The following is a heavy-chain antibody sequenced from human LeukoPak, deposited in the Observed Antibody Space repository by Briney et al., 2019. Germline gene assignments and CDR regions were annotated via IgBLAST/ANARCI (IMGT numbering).Heavy chain of an antibody. CDR3: AREGVGCSGIYTLNWFDP. D-gene: IGHD3-10*02. CDR2: INPNSGGT. Sequence: ASVKVSCKASGYTFTGYYMHWVRQAPGQGLEWMGRINPNSGGTNYAQKFQGRVTMTRDTSISTAYMELSRLRSDDTAVYYCAREGVGCSGIYTLNWFDPWGQGTLVTVSS. J-gene: IGHJ5*02. CDR1: GYTFTGYY. V-gene: IGHV1-2*06.